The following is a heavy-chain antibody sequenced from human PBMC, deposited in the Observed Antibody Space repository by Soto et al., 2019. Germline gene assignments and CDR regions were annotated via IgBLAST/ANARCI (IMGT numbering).Heavy chain of an antibody. CDR1: GFTFSSSA. V-gene: IGHV3-23*01. CDR2: ISGSGGST. D-gene: IGHD6-13*01. CDR3: AKDPRSKIAAAGNNWFDP. J-gene: IGHJ5*02. Sequence: PGGSLRLSCAASGFTFSSSAMSWVRQAPGKGLEWVSAISGSGGSTYYADSVKGRFPISRDNSKNTLYLQMNSLRAEDTAVYYCAKDPRSKIAAAGNNWFDPWGQGTLVTVSS.